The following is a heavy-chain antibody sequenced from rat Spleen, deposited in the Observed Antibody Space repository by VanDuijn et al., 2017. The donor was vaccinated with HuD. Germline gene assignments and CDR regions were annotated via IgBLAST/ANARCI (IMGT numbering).Heavy chain of an antibody. CDR3: ARGGGPFAY. V-gene: IGHV2-13*01. D-gene: IGHD3-1*01. CDR2: IWGNGNT. J-gene: IGHJ3*01. CDR1: GFSLTKHS. Sequence: QVQLKESGPGLAQPSETLSLTCTVSGFSLTKHSVSWVRQPPGKGLEWMGVIWGNGNTNYNSALKSRLSISRDTSKSQVYLKMNSLQTEDTAMYFCARGGGPFAYWGQGTLVTVSS.